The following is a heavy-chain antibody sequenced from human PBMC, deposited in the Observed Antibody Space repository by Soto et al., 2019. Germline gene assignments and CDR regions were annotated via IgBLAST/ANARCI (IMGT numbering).Heavy chain of an antibody. J-gene: IGHJ4*02. V-gene: IGHV3-33*01. Sequence: VQLVESGGGMVQPGTSLRLSCAASGFTFTKYGMHWVRQAPGKGLEWVALIWNDGIRKVYVDSVKGRFTISRDNSKNTLDLQMNNLRDEDTAVYYCARDDDNDANAFDYWGPGTLVTVSS. CDR1: GFTFTKYG. CDR3: ARDDDNDANAFDY. CDR2: IWNDGIRK.